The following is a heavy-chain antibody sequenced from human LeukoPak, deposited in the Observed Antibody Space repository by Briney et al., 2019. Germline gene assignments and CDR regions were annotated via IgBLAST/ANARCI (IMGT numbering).Heavy chain of an antibody. CDR1: GGKFNNYA. Sequence: SVKVSCKASGGKFNNYAINWVRQAPGQGLEWLGGVIPMFGSVNYAQKFQGRVTVTADGITSIAYMELGGLTSDDTAVYYCARGRELLGIQCAFDIWGQGTVVTVAS. CDR3: ARGRELLGIQCAFDI. V-gene: IGHV1-69*13. D-gene: IGHD1-26*01. CDR2: VIPMFGSV. J-gene: IGHJ3*02.